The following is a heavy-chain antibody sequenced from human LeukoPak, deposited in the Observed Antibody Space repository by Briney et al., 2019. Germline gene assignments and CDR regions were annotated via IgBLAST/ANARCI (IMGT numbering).Heavy chain of an antibody. Sequence: GGSLRLSCAASGFTFSSYGMHWVRQTPGKGLEWVAFIRYDGSNKYHADSVKGRFTISRDNSKNTLYLQMNSLRAEDTAVYYCAKRYCSGGSCYWAMGYWGQGTLVTVSS. D-gene: IGHD2-15*01. CDR2: IRYDGSNK. CDR3: AKRYCSGGSCYWAMGY. V-gene: IGHV3-30*02. J-gene: IGHJ4*02. CDR1: GFTFSSYG.